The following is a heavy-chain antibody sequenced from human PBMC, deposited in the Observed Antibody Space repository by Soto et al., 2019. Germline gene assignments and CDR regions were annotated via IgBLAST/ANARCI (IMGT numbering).Heavy chain of an antibody. V-gene: IGHV3-30*04. CDR1: GFTLSDFA. CDR2: ISYDGSKK. CDR3: ASPVGDFVPYFHY. Sequence: QVQLVQSGGGVVQPGRSLRLSCVASGFTLSDFAMHWVRQAPGKGLEWVAVISYDGSKKYLADSVKGRFTISRDNSNNTLYLQMNSLRAGGTAAYYCASPVGDFVPYFHYGGQGTLVTVSS. D-gene: IGHD4-17*01. J-gene: IGHJ4*02.